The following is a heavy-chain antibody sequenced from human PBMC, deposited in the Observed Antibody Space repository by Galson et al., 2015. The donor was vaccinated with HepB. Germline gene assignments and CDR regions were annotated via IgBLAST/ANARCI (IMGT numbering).Heavy chain of an antibody. CDR2: FDPEDGET. Sequence: SVKVSCKVSGYTLTELSMHWVRQAPGKGLEWMGGFDPEDGETIYAQKFQGRVTMTEDTSTDTAYMELSSLRSEDTAVYYCATGGNNWNYVTEAFDIWGQGTMVTVSS. CDR1: GYTLTELS. V-gene: IGHV1-24*01. J-gene: IGHJ3*02. CDR3: ATGGNNWNYVTEAFDI. D-gene: IGHD1-7*01.